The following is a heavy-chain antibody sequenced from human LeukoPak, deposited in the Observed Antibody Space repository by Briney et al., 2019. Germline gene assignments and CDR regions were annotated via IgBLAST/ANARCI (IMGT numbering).Heavy chain of an antibody. CDR3: ARASYYYGSGSYPDAYYYYYYMDV. J-gene: IGHJ6*03. V-gene: IGHV1-18*01. Sequence: ASVKVSCKASGYTFTSYGISWVRQAPGQGLEWMGWISAYNGNTNYAQKLQGRVTMTTDTSTSTAYMEPRSLRSDDTAVYYCARASYYYGSGSYPDAYYYYYYMDVWGKGTTVTISS. CDR1: GYTFTSYG. D-gene: IGHD3-10*01. CDR2: ISAYNGNT.